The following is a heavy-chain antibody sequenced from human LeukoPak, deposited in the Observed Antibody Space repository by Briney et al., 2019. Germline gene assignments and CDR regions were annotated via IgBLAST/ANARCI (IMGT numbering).Heavy chain of an antibody. CDR2: ISSTGTI. J-gene: IGHJ4*02. Sequence: PGGSLRLSCAASGFTFSTYSMNWVRQAPGKGLEWVSYISSTGTIYYEDSVKGRFTISRDNAKNSLYLQMNSLRAEDTAIYYCARRFDSWGQGTLVTVSS. CDR1: GFTFSTYS. V-gene: IGHV3-48*03. CDR3: ARRFDS.